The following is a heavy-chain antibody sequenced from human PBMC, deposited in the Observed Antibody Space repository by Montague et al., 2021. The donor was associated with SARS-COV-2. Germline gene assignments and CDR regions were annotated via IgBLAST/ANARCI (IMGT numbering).Heavy chain of an antibody. CDR3: VKGSGYP. CDR1: GDSVISDKYY. Sequence: SETLSLTCTVTGDSVISDKYYWSWIRQPPGKGLEWIGIIYDSGSTSYNPSLHSRVTITIDTSKNQFSLNLMSVTPADTAVYYCVKGSGYPWGQGTLVTVSS. CDR2: IYDSGST. J-gene: IGHJ5*02. V-gene: IGHV4-61*01. D-gene: IGHD3-22*01.